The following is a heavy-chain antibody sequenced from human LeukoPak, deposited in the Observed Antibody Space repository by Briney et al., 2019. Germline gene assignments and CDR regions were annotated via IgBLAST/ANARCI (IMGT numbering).Heavy chain of an antibody. Sequence: GASVKVSCKASGGTFSSYAISWVRQAPGQGLEWMGRIIPIFGTANYAQKFQGRVTITTDESTSTAYMELSSLRSEDTAVYYCAREKTDYGDYSIDYWGQGTLVTVSS. J-gene: IGHJ4*02. V-gene: IGHV1-69*05. D-gene: IGHD4-17*01. CDR2: IIPIFGTA. CDR1: GGTFSSYA. CDR3: AREKTDYGDYSIDY.